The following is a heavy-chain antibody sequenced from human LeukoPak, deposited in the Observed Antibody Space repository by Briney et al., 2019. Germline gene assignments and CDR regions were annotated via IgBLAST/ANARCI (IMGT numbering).Heavy chain of an antibody. J-gene: IGHJ4*02. CDR3: ARDSGYWRFDY. D-gene: IGHD6-25*01. CDR1: GFTFRTYA. Sequence: GGSLRLSCAASGFTFRTYAMNWVRQAPGKGREWVAGITPDSSDTYYVDSVEGRFAISRDNAKNSLYLEMSSLRAEDTAVYFCARDSGYWRFDYWGQGTRVTVSS. CDR2: ITPDSSDT. V-gene: IGHV3-7*03.